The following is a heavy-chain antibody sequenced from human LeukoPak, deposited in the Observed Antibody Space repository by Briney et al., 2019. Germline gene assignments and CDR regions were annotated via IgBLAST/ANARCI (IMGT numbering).Heavy chain of an antibody. Sequence: PSETLSLTCTDSAVSISSDYWRWIRQPPGKGLEWIGYIYITGNTNYSPSLKSRVTMSLDTSKNQFSLKLSSVTATDTAVYYCARHPFFNPFDYWGLGTLVTVSS. CDR1: AVSISSDY. V-gene: IGHV4-59*08. CDR3: ARHPFFNPFDY. CDR2: IYITGNT. J-gene: IGHJ4*02. D-gene: IGHD1-14*01.